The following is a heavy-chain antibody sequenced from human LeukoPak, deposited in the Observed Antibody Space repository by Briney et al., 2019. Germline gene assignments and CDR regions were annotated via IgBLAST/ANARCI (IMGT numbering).Heavy chain of an antibody. CDR2: IRYDGTNK. J-gene: IGHJ5*01. V-gene: IGHV3-30*02. CDR3: AKDRAFGDCFES. D-gene: IGHD3-3*01. Sequence: GGSLRLSCAASGFTFSTFGMHWIRQAPGKGLEWVAFIRYDGTNKQYLDSVKARFTISRDNSNNMLYLQMNSLRPEDTGVYYCAKDRAFGDCFESWGHGTLVTVSS. CDR1: GFTFSTFG.